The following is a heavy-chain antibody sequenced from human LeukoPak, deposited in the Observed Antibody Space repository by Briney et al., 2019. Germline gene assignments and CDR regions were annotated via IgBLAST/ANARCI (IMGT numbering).Heavy chain of an antibody. V-gene: IGHV3-7*01. CDR1: GFSVSGYW. D-gene: IGHD6-13*01. Sequence: GGSLRLSCAVSGFSVSGYWMTWVRQAPGKGLEWVANIKQDGSEKNYVDSVKGRFTISRDNAENSLFLQMNSLRVEDTAVYYCAREREGGIAAAGTRIEGDYWGQGTLVAVSS. CDR3: AREREGGIAAAGTRIEGDY. J-gene: IGHJ4*02. CDR2: IKQDGSEK.